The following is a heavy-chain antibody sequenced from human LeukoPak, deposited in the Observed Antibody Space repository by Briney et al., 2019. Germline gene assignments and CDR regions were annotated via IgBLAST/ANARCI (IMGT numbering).Heavy chain of an antibody. D-gene: IGHD6-6*01. V-gene: IGHV3-74*01. Sequence: GGSLRLSCAPSGFTFSSYWMHWVLHAPGPGLVWVSRINSDGSSTSYADSVRGRFSISRDNAKNTLYLQMNSLRAEDTAVYYCARGLSGYASSLGYWGQGTLVTVSA. CDR3: ARGLSGYASSLGY. CDR2: INSDGSST. CDR1: GFTFSSYW. J-gene: IGHJ4*02.